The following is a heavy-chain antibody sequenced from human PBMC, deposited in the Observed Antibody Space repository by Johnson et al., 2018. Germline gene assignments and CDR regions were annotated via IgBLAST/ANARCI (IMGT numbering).Heavy chain of an antibody. V-gene: IGHV3-33*01. Sequence: VQLLETGGGVVQPGRSXRLSCEASGFTFSNYGMHWVRQAPGRGLEWLAVIWSNGINKDYADSVKGRFGISRDNSKNTLFLQLNSLRAEDTAVYFCVRERAPFDAFDIWGQGTMVTVSS. CDR1: GFTFSNYG. CDR2: IWSNGINK. CDR3: VRERAPFDAFDI. J-gene: IGHJ3*02.